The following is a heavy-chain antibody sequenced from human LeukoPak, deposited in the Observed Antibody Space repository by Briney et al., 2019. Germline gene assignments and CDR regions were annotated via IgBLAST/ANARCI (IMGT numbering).Heavy chain of an antibody. V-gene: IGHV4-4*07. CDR1: GGSISSND. J-gene: IGHJ5*02. CDR2: IYTSGST. CDR3: ARDFGTPTGDWFDP. Sequence: SQTLSLTGTVSGGSISSNDWRWMRQPAGKGMEWIARIYTSGSTNYNPSLKIRVTMSVDTSKNQFSLKLSSVTPADTAVYYCARDFGTPTGDWFDPWGQGTLVTVSS. D-gene: IGHD3-3*01.